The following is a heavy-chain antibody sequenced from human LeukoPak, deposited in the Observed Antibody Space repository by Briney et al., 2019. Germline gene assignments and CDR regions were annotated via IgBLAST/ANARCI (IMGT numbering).Heavy chain of an antibody. D-gene: IGHD6-19*01. CDR1: GGYFSGYY. CDR3: ARSLRQWLVRNTDAFDI. V-gene: IGHV4-34*01. Sequence: SETLSLTCAVHGGYFSGYYWSWIRQPPGKGLEWIGEINHSGSTNYNPSLESRVTISVDTSKNQFSLKLYSVTAADTAVYYCARSLRQWLVRNTDAFDIWGQGTMVTVSS. CDR2: INHSGST. J-gene: IGHJ3*02.